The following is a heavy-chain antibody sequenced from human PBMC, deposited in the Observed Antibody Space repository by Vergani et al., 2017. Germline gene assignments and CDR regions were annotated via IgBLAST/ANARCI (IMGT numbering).Heavy chain of an antibody. CDR3: ARDWGPWDIVVVGNY. J-gene: IGHJ4*02. Sequence: QVQLVESGGGVVQPGRSLRLSCAASGFTFSSYAMHWVRQAPGKGLGWVAVISYDGSNKYYADSVKGRFTISRDNSKNTLYLQMNSLRAEDTAVYYFARDWGPWDIVVVGNYWGQGTMVTVSS. CDR1: GFTFSSYA. V-gene: IGHV3-30-3*01. CDR2: ISYDGSNK. D-gene: IGHD2-2*01.